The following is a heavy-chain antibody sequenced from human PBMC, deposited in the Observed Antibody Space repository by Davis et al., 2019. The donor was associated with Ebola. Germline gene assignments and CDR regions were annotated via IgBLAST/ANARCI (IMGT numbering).Heavy chain of an antibody. D-gene: IGHD1-26*01. Sequence: GESLKISCKGSGYSFTSYWIGWVRQMPGKGLEWMGIIYPGDSDTRYSPSFQGQVTFSADKSISTAYLQWSSLKASDTAMYYCARQTVGARNYYYYGMDVWGQGTTVTVSS. CDR1: GYSFTSYW. V-gene: IGHV5-51*01. CDR2: IYPGDSDT. J-gene: IGHJ6*02. CDR3: ARQTVGARNYYYYGMDV.